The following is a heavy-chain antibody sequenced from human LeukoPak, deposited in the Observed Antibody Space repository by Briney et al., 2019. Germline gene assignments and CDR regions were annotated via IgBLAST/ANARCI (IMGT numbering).Heavy chain of an antibody. J-gene: IGHJ4*02. D-gene: IGHD3-22*01. CDR2: INSDGSST. CDR1: GFTFSSYW. CDR3: ARGSITMTVVVNDY. Sequence: PGGSLRLSCAASGFTFSSYWMHWVRQAPGKGLVWVSRINSDGSSTSYADSVEGRFTISRDNAKNTLYLQMNSLRAEDTAVYYCARGSITMTVVVNDYWGQGTLVTVSS. V-gene: IGHV3-74*01.